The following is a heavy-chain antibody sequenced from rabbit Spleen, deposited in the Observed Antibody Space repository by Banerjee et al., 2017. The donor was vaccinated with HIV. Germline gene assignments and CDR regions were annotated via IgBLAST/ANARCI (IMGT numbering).Heavy chain of an antibody. V-gene: IGHV1S45*01. D-gene: IGHD8-1*01. J-gene: IGHJ3*01. CDR2: IEGGSSHFS. CDR3: ARDSGSSFSSYGMDL. Sequence: QEQLEESGGDLVQPEGSLTLTCTASGFSLSSSYWISWVRQAPGKGLEWIACIEGGSSHFSYFASWAKGRFTISKASSTTVTLQMTSLTAADTATYFCARDSGSSFSSYGMDLWGQGTLVTVS. CDR1: GFSLSSSYW.